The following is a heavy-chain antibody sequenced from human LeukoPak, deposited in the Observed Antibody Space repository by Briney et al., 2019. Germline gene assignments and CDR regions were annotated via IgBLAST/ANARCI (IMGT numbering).Heavy chain of an antibody. V-gene: IGHV4-61*02. D-gene: IGHD3-22*01. CDR3: ARASYSYDINGWVPFDY. J-gene: IGHJ4*02. Sequence: SQTASLTCTVSGNSISSGDNYWRWIRQPAGKGLEWIGRIYTSGSTNYNPSLKSRVTISGDTSKNQFSLRLSSVTAADTAVYYCARASYSYDINGWVPFDYWGQGTLVTVSS. CDR2: IYTSGST. CDR1: GNSISSGDNY.